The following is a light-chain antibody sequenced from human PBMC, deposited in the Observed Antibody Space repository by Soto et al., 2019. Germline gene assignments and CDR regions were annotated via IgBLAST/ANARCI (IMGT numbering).Light chain of an antibody. CDR3: HQDGDTPHRDT. CDR1: ESIRSNF. Sequence: EIVLTQSPDILSLSPGERATLSCRASESIRSNFLAWHQQQPRQAPRLLIYGSSNTATGIPDMFSDSGSGTDFCLTISSMEPVDFAVDYCHQDGDTPHRDTFGPGTKVDIK. V-gene: IGKV3-20*01. CDR2: GSS. J-gene: IGKJ3*01.